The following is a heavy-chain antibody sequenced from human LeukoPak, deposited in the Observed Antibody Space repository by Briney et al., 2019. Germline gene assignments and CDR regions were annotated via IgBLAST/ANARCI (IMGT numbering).Heavy chain of an antibody. CDR1: GYTFSSYG. D-gene: IGHD6-19*01. J-gene: IGHJ4*02. V-gene: IGHV1-18*01. CDR3: ARGGSGWSSDF. Sequence: GASVKVSCKASGYTFSSYGITWVRQAPGQGLQWMGWLSPYNGDTNYAQKLQDRVTMTTDTSTSTASMELTSLRSDDSAVYYCARGGSGWSSDFWGQGTLVTVSS. CDR2: LSPYNGDT.